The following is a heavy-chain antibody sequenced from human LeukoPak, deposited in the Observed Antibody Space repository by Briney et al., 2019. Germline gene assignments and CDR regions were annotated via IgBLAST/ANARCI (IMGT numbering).Heavy chain of an antibody. D-gene: IGHD6-19*01. Sequence: SETLSLTGTVSGASSSGWYWSWIRQPPGKGLEWIGYVYGSGYTNYNPSLKSRVTMSIDTSKNHFSLKLTSVTAADAATYYCARETSLAGFASGLGFNYWGQGILVTVSS. J-gene: IGHJ4*02. CDR1: GASSSGWY. V-gene: IGHV4-59*01. CDR3: ARETSLAGFASGLGFNY. CDR2: VYGSGYT.